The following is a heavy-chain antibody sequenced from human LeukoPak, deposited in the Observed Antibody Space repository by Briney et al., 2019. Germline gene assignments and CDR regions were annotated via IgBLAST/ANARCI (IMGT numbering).Heavy chain of an antibody. CDR2: ISSSSSTI. V-gene: IGHV3-48*04. CDR1: GFTFSSYS. Sequence: GGSLRLSCAASGFTFSSYSMNWVRQAPGKGLEWVSYISSSSSTIYYADSVKGRFTISRDNAKNSLYLQMNSLRAADTAVYYCARGASIAARNYYYYMDVWGKGTTVTVSS. D-gene: IGHD6-6*01. CDR3: ARGASIAARNYYYYMDV. J-gene: IGHJ6*03.